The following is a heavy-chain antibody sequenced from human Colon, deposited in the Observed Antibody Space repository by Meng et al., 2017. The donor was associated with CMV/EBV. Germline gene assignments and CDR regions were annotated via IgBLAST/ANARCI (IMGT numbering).Heavy chain of an antibody. Sequence: SCAASGFSFRTFDMSWARQAPGKGLEWVATITGSGSRTHYADSVKGRFTISRDNSKNTLYLQINSLRVEDTAIYYCDASDYWGQGTQVTVSS. CDR3: DASDY. CDR2: ITGSGSRT. CDR1: GFSFRTFD. D-gene: IGHD6-6*01. V-gene: IGHV3-23*01. J-gene: IGHJ4*02.